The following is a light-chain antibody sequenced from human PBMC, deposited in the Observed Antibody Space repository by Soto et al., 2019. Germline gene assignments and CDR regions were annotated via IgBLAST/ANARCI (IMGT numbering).Light chain of an antibody. CDR1: QSVSSN. V-gene: IGKV3-15*01. CDR3: QQYNNWPPGMYT. J-gene: IGKJ2*01. CDR2: GAS. Sequence: EIVMTQSPATLSVSPGERATLSCRASQSVSSNLAWYQQKPGQAPRLLIYGASTRATGIPARFSGSGSGTEFTLTISSLQSEDCAVYYCQQYNNWPPGMYTFGQGTKLEIK.